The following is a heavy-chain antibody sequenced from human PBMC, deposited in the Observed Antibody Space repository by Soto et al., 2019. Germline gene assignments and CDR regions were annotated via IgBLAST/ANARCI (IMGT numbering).Heavy chain of an antibody. D-gene: IGHD1-26*01. J-gene: IGHJ4*02. CDR1: GYTFSSSD. CDR3: ALGGPISGSYWGGDY. CDR2: ISAYTGNT. V-gene: IGHV1-18*01. Sequence: QVQLVQSGAEVKKPGASAKVSCKASGYTFSSSDISWVRQAPGQGLEWMGWISAYTGNTNYAQRLQGRLTMTTGTSTHTAYMELRSLRSADTAVYYCALGGPISGSYWGGDYWGQGTLVTVSS.